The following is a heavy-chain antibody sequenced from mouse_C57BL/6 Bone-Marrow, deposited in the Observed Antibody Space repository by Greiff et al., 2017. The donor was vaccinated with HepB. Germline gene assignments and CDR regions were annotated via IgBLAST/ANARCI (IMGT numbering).Heavy chain of an antibody. D-gene: IGHD1-1*01. CDR1: GYAFTNYL. V-gene: IGHV1-54*01. CDR3: ARRGYYGSSPHFDY. J-gene: IGHJ2*01. CDR2: INPGSGGT. Sequence: VQLQQSGAELVRPGTSVKVSCKASGYAFTNYLIEWVKQRPGHGLEWIGVINPGSGGTNYNEKFKGKATLTADKSSSTAYMQLSSLTSEDSAVYFCARRGYYGSSPHFDYWGQGTTLTVAS.